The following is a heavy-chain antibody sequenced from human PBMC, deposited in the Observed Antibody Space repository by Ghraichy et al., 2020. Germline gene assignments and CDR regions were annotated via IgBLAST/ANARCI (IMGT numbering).Heavy chain of an antibody. CDR2: ISASGGST. J-gene: IGHJ4*02. CDR1: GFTFSSYA. Sequence: GGSLRLSCAASGFTFSSYAMSWVRQAPGKGLEWVSAISASGGSTYYADSVKGRFTISRDNSKNTLFLQMNSLRAEDTAVYYCAKKVVVRTVTEPFDYWGQGTLVTVSS. CDR3: AKKVVVRTVTEPFDY. D-gene: IGHD2-15*01. V-gene: IGHV3-23*01.